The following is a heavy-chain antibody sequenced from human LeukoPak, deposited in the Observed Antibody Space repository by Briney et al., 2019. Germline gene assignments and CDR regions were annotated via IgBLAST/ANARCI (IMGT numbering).Heavy chain of an antibody. CDR3: ARGRGSGHKENWFDP. CDR2: MNPNSGNT. CDR1: VYTFTPYD. Sequence: APLKVSSTPSVYTFTPYDINSVPQAAGHRRKCMGWMNPNSGNTGYTQKFQGRVTMTSNTSISTAYMELSSLRSEDTAVYYCARGRGSGHKENWFDPWGQGTLVTVSS. J-gene: IGHJ5*02. D-gene: IGHD6-19*01. V-gene: IGHV1-8*01.